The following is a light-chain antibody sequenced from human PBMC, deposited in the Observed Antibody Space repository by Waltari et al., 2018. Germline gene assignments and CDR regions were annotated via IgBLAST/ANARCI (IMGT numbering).Light chain of an antibody. CDR3: QQYFSSPWT. V-gene: IGKV4-1*01. CDR2: WAS. Sequence: DVVMIQSPDSLAVSLGERATINCTSSQSVLFSANNKNYLGWYQQKPVQPPKLLIYWASTRNSGVPYRFSGSGSGTEFTLTISSLQAEDVAVYYCQQYFSSPWTFGQGTKVEIK. J-gene: IGKJ1*01. CDR1: QSVLFSANNKNY.